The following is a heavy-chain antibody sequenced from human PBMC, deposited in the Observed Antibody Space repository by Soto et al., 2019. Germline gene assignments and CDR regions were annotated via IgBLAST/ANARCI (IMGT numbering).Heavy chain of an antibody. CDR1: GDSITSSSYY. J-gene: IGHJ3*02. Sequence: QLQLQESGPGLVKPSGTLSLSCSVSGDSITSSSYYWGWIRQPPGKGLEWMATIYYRGSTYYNPSLESRLTISLDTSKNQFSLKLSSVTAADTAVYYCVRHLRGSLRLDPFDIWGQGTMVTVSS. V-gene: IGHV4-39*01. CDR2: IYYRGST. CDR3: VRHLRGSLRLDPFDI. D-gene: IGHD1-26*01.